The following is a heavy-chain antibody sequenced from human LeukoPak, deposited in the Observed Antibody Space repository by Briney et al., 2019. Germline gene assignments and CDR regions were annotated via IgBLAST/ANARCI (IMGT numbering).Heavy chain of an antibody. J-gene: IGHJ5*02. CDR3: ARESSAVAHSMIRDWLDP. D-gene: IGHD3-16*01. CDR1: GGSFSDYY. CDR2: INHSGST. V-gene: IGHV4-34*01. Sequence: SETLSLTCGVSGGSFSDYYWKWIRQSPGKGLEWIGEINHSGSTNYNPSLKSRVTISADTLKNQFSLKVTSVTAEDTAMYFCARESSAVAHSMIRDWLDPWGQGTLVIVSS.